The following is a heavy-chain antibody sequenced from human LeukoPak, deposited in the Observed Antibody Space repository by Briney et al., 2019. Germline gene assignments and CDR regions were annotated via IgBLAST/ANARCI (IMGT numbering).Heavy chain of an antibody. CDR2: ISYDGSNK. CDR3: AKDTSSGWPNWFDP. V-gene: IGHV3-30*18. Sequence: PGRSLRLSCAASGFTFSSYGMHWVRQAPGKGLEWVAVISYDGSNKYYADSVKGRFTISRDNSKNTLYLQMTSLRAEDTALYYCAKDTSSGWPNWFDPWGQGTLVTVSS. D-gene: IGHD6-19*01. J-gene: IGHJ5*02. CDR1: GFTFSSYG.